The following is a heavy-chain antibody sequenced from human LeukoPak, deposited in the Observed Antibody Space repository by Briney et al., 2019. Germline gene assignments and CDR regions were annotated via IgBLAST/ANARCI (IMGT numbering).Heavy chain of an antibody. CDR3: SGGSDSDYFFYYGVDV. D-gene: IGHD2-8*02. J-gene: IGHJ6*02. CDR1: GFSFSDYY. V-gene: IGHV3-11*06. Sequence: GGSLRLSCAASGFSFSDYYMSWIRQAPGKGLEWVSYISSGRSYTHYADSVKGRFTISRDNAKSSLYLQMNSLRAEDTAVYYCSGGSDSDYFFYYGVDVWGQGTTVTVPS. CDR2: ISSGRSYT.